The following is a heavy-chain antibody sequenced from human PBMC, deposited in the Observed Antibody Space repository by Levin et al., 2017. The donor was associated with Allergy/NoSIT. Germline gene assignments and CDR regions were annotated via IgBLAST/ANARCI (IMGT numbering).Heavy chain of an antibody. CDR3: ARYSGSPDDAFDI. V-gene: IGHV1-2*02. D-gene: IGHD1-26*01. Sequence: EASVKVSCKASGYTFTGYYMHWVRQAPGQGLEWMGWINPNSGGTNYAQKFQGRVTMTRDTSISTAYMELSRLRSDDTAVYYCARYSGSPDDAFDIWGQGTMVTVSS. J-gene: IGHJ3*02. CDR1: GYTFTGYY. CDR2: INPNSGGT.